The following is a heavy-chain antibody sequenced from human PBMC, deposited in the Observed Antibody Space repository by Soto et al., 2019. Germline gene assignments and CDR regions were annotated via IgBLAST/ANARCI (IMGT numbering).Heavy chain of an antibody. J-gene: IGHJ5*02. CDR3: ARDPVGGNWFDP. V-gene: IGHV1-18*01. CDR1: GYTFTSYG. D-gene: IGHD1-26*01. Sequence: QVQLVQSGAEVKKPGASVKVSCKASGYTFTSYGISWVRQAPGQGLEWRGWINPYNGNTNYAQKLQGRVTMTTATSTSTAYMALRSLRSDDTAVYYCARDPVGGNWFDPWGQGTRVTVPS. CDR2: INPYNGNT.